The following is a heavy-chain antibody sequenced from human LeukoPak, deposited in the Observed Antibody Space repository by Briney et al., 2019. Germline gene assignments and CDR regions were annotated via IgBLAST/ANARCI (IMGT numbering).Heavy chain of an antibody. CDR2: ISAYNGNT. CDR3: ARSGRCSGGSCYYYYGMDV. CDR1: GYTFTSYG. J-gene: IGHJ6*02. D-gene: IGHD2-15*01. Sequence: ASVKVSRKASGYTFTSYGISWVRQAPGQGLEWMGWISAYNGNTNYAQKLQGRVTMITDTSTSTAYMELRSLRSDDTAVYYCARSGRCSGGSCYYYYGMDVWGRGTTVTVSS. V-gene: IGHV1-18*01.